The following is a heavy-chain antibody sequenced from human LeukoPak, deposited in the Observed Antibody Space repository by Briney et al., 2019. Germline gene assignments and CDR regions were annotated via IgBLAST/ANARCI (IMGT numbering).Heavy chain of an antibody. D-gene: IGHD3/OR15-3a*01. V-gene: IGHV1-18*01. CDR3: ARWDTKDLDGNV. Sequence: ASVKVSCEASGYTFTSYGISWVRQAPGQGLEWMGWISAYNGNTNYAQKLRGRVTMTTDTSTSTAYMELRSLRSDDTAVYYCARWDTKDLDGNVWGQGTTVTVSS. J-gene: IGHJ6*02. CDR2: ISAYNGNT. CDR1: GYTFTSYG.